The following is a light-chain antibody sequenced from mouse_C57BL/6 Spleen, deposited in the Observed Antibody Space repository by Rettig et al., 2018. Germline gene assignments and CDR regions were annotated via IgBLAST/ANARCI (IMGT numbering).Light chain of an antibody. V-gene: IGKV6-25*01. CDR3: QQHYSTPYT. CDR2: WAS. J-gene: IGKJ2*01. Sequence: DILMPQSHKFMSTSVGDRVSITCTPSQEVSTALAWYQQKPGQSPKLLIYWASTRHTGVPDRFTGSGSGTDYTLTISSVQAEDLALYYCQQHYSTPYTFGGGTKLEIK. CDR1: QEVSTA.